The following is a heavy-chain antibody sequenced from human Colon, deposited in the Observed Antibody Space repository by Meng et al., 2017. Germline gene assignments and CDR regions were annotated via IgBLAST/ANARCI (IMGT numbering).Heavy chain of an antibody. CDR3: ARDHYDSSGYYLRGWFDP. D-gene: IGHD3-22*01. V-gene: IGHV1-18*01. Sequence: ASVKVSCKASGYTFTSYGISWVRQAPGQGLEWMGWISAYNGNTNYAQKLQGRVTMTTDTSTSTAYMELRSLSSDDTAVYYCARDHYDSSGYYLRGWFDPWGQGTLVTVSS. CDR2: ISAYNGNT. J-gene: IGHJ5*02. CDR1: GYTFTSYG.